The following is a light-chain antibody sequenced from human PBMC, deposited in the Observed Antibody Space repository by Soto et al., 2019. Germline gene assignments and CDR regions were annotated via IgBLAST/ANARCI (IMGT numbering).Light chain of an antibody. CDR3: QQSYKMPS. Sequence: PLTQSPSSLAASVGYRLTLTCRASRNVSIYLNRYQHKPGKGPTLLIHATSNLQIGVPSRFSGSGSGTEFTLTISSLEPEDFGTYYCQQSYKMPSFGQGTRLEIK. V-gene: IGKV1-39*01. CDR1: RNVSIY. CDR2: ATS. J-gene: IGKJ5*01.